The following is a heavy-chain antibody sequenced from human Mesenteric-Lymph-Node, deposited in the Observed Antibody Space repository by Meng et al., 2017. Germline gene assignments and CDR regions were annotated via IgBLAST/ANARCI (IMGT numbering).Heavy chain of an antibody. CDR3: AKDRGFRRDFFDS. J-gene: IGHJ4*02. V-gene: IGHV3-23*03. Sequence: GESLKISCAASGFTFSSYWMHWVRQAPGKGLEWVSFIGAGGTIYYADSVKGRFTISRDNSKNTLYLQMNSLRAEDTAIYYCAKDRGFRRDFFDSWGQGTLVTVSS. CDR2: IGAGGTI. CDR1: GFTFSSYW. D-gene: IGHD3-10*01.